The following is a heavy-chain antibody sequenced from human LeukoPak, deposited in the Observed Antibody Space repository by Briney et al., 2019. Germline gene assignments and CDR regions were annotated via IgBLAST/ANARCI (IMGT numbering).Heavy chain of an antibody. V-gene: IGHV4-39*01. CDR3: ASSVVTATWYFDL. J-gene: IGHJ2*01. CDR2: IYYSGST. Sequence: SETLSLTCTVSGGSISSSSYYWGWIRQPPGKGLEWIGSIYYSGSTYYNPSLKSRVTISVDTSKNQFSLKLSSVTAADTAVYYCASSVVTATWYFDLWGCGTLVTVSS. CDR1: GGSISSSSYY. D-gene: IGHD2-21*02.